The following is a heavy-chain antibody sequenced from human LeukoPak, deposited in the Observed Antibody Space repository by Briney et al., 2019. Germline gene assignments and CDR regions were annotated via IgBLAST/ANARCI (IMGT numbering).Heavy chain of an antibody. D-gene: IGHD6-13*01. CDR2: ISSSSSYI. J-gene: IGHJ4*02. Sequence: GGSLRLSCAASGFAFSSYSMNWVRQAPGKGLEWVSSISSSSSYIYYADSVKGRFTISRDNAKNSLYLQMNSLRAEDTAVYYCARADGSSWFNFWGQGTLVTVSS. V-gene: IGHV3-21*01. CDR1: GFAFSSYS. CDR3: ARADGSSWFNF.